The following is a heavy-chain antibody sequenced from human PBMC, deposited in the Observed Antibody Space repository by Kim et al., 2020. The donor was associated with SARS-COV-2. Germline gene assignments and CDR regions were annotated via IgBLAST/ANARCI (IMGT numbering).Heavy chain of an antibody. J-gene: IGHJ3*02. CDR3: ARALADYYDSSGYWDDAFDI. Sequence: GGSLRLSCAASGFTFSSYAMHWVRQAPGKGLEWVAVISYYGSNKYYADSVKGRFTISRDNSKNTLYLQMNSLRAEDTAVYYCARALADYYDSSGYWDDAFDIWSQGPMATVSS. D-gene: IGHD3-22*01. CDR1: GFTFSSYA. V-gene: IGHV3-30-3*01. CDR2: ISYYGSNK.